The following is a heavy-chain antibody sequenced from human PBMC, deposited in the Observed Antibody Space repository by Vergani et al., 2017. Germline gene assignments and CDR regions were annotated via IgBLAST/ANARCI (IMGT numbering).Heavy chain of an antibody. CDR3: ARGPSQGRFDP. J-gene: IGHJ5*02. CDR2: INPNSGGT. Sequence: QVQLVQSGAEVKKPGASVKVSCKASGYTFTGYYMHWVRQAPGQGLEWMGWINPNSGGTNYAKKFQGRVTMTRDTSISTAYMELSRLRSDDTAVYYWARGPSQGRFDPWGQGTLVTVSS. V-gene: IGHV1-2*02. CDR1: GYTFTGYY.